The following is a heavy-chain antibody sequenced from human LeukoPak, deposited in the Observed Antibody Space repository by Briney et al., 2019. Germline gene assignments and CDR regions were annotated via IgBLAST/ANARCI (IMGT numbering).Heavy chain of an antibody. D-gene: IGHD3-10*01. V-gene: IGHV3-53*01. J-gene: IGHJ4*02. Sequence: PGGSLRLSCAASGFTVSSYYITWVRQAPGKGLEWVSVIYSGGSTDYADSVKGRFIISRDNSKNTVYLQMNSLRAEDTAVYYCARESFYYGSGSYYLDYWGQGNLVTVSS. CDR1: GFTVSSYY. CDR3: ARESFYYGSGSYYLDY. CDR2: IYSGGST.